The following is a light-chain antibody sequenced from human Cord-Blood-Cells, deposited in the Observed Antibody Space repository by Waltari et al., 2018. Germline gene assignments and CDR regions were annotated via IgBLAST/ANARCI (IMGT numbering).Light chain of an antibody. CDR3: QLSYSTPYS. CDR1: QSISSY. J-gene: IGKJ2*03. V-gene: IGKV1-39*01. CDR2: SAS. Sequence: TQMTQSPSSLSASVGDRVTITCRASQSISSYLNWYQQKPGIATKLLICSASSLQSGVPARFSRRGSGTDFTLTISSLQPEGFATYYCQLSYSTPYSFGQGTKREIK.